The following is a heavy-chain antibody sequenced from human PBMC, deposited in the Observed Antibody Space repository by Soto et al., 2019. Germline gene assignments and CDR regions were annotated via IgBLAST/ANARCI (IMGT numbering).Heavy chain of an antibody. CDR3: AREDKDFWSPGDYYYGMDV. V-gene: IGHV1-69*13. D-gene: IGHD3-3*01. Sequence: SVKVSCKASGCTFSSYAISWVRQAPGQVLEWMGGIIPIFGTANYAQKFQGRVTITADESTSTAYMELSSLRSEDTAVYYCAREDKDFWSPGDYYYGMDVWGQGTTVTVSS. CDR1: GCTFSSYA. CDR2: IIPIFGTA. J-gene: IGHJ6*02.